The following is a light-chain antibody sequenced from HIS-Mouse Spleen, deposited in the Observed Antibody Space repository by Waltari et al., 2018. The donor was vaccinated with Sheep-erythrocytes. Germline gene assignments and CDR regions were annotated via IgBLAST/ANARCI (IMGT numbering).Light chain of an antibody. J-gene: IGLJ3*02. Sequence: QSALTQPASVSGSPGQSITISCTGTSSDVGSYNLVSWYQQHPGKAPKRMIYEGRKGPSGVSNRFSGSKSGNTASLTISGLQAEDEADYYCCSYAGSSTWVFGGGTKLTVL. V-gene: IGLV2-23*01. CDR3: CSYAGSSTWV. CDR2: EGR. CDR1: SSDVGSYNL.